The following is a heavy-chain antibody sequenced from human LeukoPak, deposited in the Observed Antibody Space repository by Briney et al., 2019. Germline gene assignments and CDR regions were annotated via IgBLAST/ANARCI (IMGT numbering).Heavy chain of an antibody. CDR3: ARQSISGSSLSYFDY. CDR1: GASISSYY. CDR2: IYDSGST. V-gene: IGHV4-59*01. Sequence: SETLSLTCTVSGASISSYYWSWIRQPPGKGLEWIGNIYDSGSTNYNPSLKSRVTISVDTSKNQCSLKLSSVTAADTAVYYCARQSISGSSLSYFDYWGQGTLVNVSS. D-gene: IGHD3-22*01. J-gene: IGHJ4*02.